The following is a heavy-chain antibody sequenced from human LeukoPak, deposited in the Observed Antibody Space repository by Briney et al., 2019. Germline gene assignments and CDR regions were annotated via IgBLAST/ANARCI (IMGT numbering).Heavy chain of an antibody. CDR3: ARGVVYATLFDY. CDR2: IKQDGSEK. CDR1: GFSFRSYW. D-gene: IGHD2-8*02. Sequence: PGGSLRLSCAASGFSFRSYWMSWVRQAPRKGLEWVANIKQDGSEKYYVDSVKGRFTISRDNAKNSLYLQMNSLRAEDTAVYYCARGVVYATLFDYWGQGTLVTVSS. J-gene: IGHJ4*02. V-gene: IGHV3-7*01.